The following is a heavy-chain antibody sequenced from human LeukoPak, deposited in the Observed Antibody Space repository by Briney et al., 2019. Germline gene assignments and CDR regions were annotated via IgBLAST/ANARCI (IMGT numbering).Heavy chain of an antibody. CDR3: ARSYSGSLIPEYYFDY. CDR2: IYYSGST. D-gene: IGHD1-26*01. V-gene: IGHV4-39*07. J-gene: IGHJ4*02. Sequence: SETLSLTCTVSGGSISSSSYYWGWIRQPPGKGLEWIVSIYYSGSTYYNPSLKSRVTISVDTSKNQFSLKLSSVTAADTAVYYCARSYSGSLIPEYYFDYWGQGTLVTVSS. CDR1: GGSISSSSYY.